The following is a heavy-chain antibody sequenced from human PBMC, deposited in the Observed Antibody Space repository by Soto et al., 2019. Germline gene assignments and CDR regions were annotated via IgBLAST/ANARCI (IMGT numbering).Heavy chain of an antibody. CDR2: IYHSGST. V-gene: IGHV4-39*07. D-gene: IGHD3-10*01. CDR1: GGSISSGDYY. Sequence: SETLSLTCTVSGGSISSGDYYWSWIRQPPGKGLEWIGEIYHSGSTNYNPSLKSRVTISVDKSKNQFSLKLSSVTAADTAVYYCARVAPRLTMVRGVIYWFDPWGQGTQVTVSS. J-gene: IGHJ5*02. CDR3: ARVAPRLTMVRGVIYWFDP.